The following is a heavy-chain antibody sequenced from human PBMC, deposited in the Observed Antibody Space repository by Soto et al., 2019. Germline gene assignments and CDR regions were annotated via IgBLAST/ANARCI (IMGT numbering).Heavy chain of an antibody. D-gene: IGHD3-10*01. CDR3: ARVGGYYGSGSYAFDY. V-gene: IGHV4-31*03. Sequence: SETLSLTCTVSGGSISSGGYYWSWIRQHPGKGLEWIGYIYYSGSTYYNPSLKSRVTISVDTSKNQFSLKLSSVTAADTAVYYCARVGGYYGSGSYAFDYWGQGTLVTVSS. CDR2: IYYSGST. J-gene: IGHJ4*02. CDR1: GGSISSGGYY.